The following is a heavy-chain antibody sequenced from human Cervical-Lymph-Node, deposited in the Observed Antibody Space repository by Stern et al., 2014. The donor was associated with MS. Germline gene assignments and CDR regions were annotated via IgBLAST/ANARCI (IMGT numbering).Heavy chain of an antibody. J-gene: IGHJ4*01. D-gene: IGHD2/OR15-2a*01. CDR1: GGSITTYY. Sequence: QVHLQESGPGLVKPPETLSLTCTVSGGSITTYYWSWIRLPPAKGLEWIGYIHYSGSTNYNPSLKSRVTISVDTSKNQFSLKLSSVTAADTAVYYCARDKGMFFLWGQGTLVTVSS. CDR2: IHYSGST. CDR3: ARDKGMFFL. V-gene: IGHV4-59*01.